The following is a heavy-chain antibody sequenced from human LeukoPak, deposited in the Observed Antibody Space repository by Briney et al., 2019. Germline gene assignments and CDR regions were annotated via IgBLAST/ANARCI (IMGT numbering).Heavy chain of an antibody. CDR3: ARGVASSSWYNYYYYYMDV. D-gene: IGHD6-13*01. CDR2: MNPNSGNT. CDR1: GYTFTSYD. J-gene: IGHJ6*03. V-gene: IGHV1-8*01. Sequence: ASVKVSCKASGYTFTSYDINWVRQATGQGLEWMGWMNPNSGNTGYAQKLQGRVTMTRNTSISTAYMELSSLRSEDTAVYYCARGVASSSWYNYYYYYMDVWGKGTTVTVSS.